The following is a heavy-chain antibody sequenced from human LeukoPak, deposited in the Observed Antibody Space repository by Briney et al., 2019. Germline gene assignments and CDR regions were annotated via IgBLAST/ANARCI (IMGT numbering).Heavy chain of an antibody. CDR1: GFTFDDYG. V-gene: IGHV3-21*01. CDR2: ISSNSNYI. J-gene: IGHJ3*01. CDR3: ARDLSVAGFDF. Sequence: GGSLRLSCAASGFTFDDYGMGWVRQAPGKGLEWVSSISSNSNYIFYADSVKGQFTISRDNAKNSLFLQMSSLRAEDTAVYYCARDLSVAGFDFWGQGTMVTVSS. D-gene: IGHD6-19*01.